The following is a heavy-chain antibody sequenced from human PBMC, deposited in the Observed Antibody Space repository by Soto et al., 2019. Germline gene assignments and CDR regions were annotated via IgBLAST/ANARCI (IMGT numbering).Heavy chain of an antibody. CDR2: ISGSGGST. V-gene: IGHV3-23*01. CDR1: GFTFSSYA. D-gene: IGHD6-13*01. J-gene: IGHJ4*02. Sequence: EVQLLESGGGLVQPGGSLRLSCAASGFTFSSYAMSWVRQAPGKGLEWVSAISGSGGSTYYADSVKGRFTISRDNSKNTLYLQMNSLRAEDTAVYYCACSGYSRLRVGYWGQGTLVTVSS. CDR3: ACSGYSRLRVGY.